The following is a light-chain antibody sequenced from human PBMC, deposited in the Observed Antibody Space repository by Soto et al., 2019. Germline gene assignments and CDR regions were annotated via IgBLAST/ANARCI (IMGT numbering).Light chain of an antibody. Sequence: QAVVTQEPSLTVSPGGTVTLTCGSSTGPGTSGHYPYWFQQKPGQAPRTLIYDTSNKHSWTPARFSGSLLGGKAALTLSGAQPEDEAESYCLLSYSGAHVVFGGGTKLTVL. V-gene: IGLV7-46*01. CDR1: TGPGTSGHY. CDR3: LLSYSGAHVV. CDR2: DTS. J-gene: IGLJ2*01.